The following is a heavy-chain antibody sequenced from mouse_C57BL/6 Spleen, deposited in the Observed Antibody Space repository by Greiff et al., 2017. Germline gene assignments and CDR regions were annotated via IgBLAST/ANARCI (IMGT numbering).Heavy chain of an antibody. CDR3: ARSLLDYGSSYLYAMDY. CDR1: GYTFTSYW. J-gene: IGHJ4*01. Sequence: QVQLQQPGAELVKPGASVKLSCKASGYTFTSYWMHWVKQRPGQGLEWIGMIHPNSGSTNYNEKFKSKATLTVDKSSSTAYMQLSSLTSEDSAVYYCARSLLDYGSSYLYAMDYWGQGTSVTVSS. CDR2: IHPNSGST. V-gene: IGHV1-64*01. D-gene: IGHD1-1*01.